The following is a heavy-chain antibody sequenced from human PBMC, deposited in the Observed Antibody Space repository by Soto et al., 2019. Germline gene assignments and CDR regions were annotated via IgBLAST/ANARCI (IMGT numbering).Heavy chain of an antibody. CDR3: ARVVPAAIGRYWFDP. V-gene: IGHV4-31*03. D-gene: IGHD2-2*02. Sequence: PSETLSLTCTVSGGSISSGGYYWSCIRQHPGKGLEWIGYIYYSGSTYYNPSLKSRVTISVDTSKNQFSLKLSSVTAADTAVYYCARVVPAAIGRYWFDPWGQGTLVTVSS. CDR1: GGSISSGGYY. CDR2: IYYSGST. J-gene: IGHJ5*02.